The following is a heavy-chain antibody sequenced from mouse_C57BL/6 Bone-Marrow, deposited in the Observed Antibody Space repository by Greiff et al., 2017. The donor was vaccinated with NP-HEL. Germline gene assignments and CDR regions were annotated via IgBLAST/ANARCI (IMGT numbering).Heavy chain of an antibody. J-gene: IGHJ3*01. D-gene: IGHD2-2*01. V-gene: IGHV5-9-1*02. CDR1: GFTFSSYA. Sequence: EVQLVESGEGLVKPGGSLKLSCAASGFTFSSYAMSWVRQTPEKRLEWVAYISSGGDYIYYADNVKGRFTISRDNARNTLYLQMSSLKSEDTAMYYCTRDLYGYPLAYWGQGTLVTVSA. CDR3: TRDLYGYPLAY. CDR2: ISSGGDYI.